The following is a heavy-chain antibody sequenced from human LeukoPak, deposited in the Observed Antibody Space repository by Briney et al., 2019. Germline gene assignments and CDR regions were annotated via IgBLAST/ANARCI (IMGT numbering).Heavy chain of an antibody. CDR3: ATPRDYGDYFWYFDL. J-gene: IGHJ2*01. Sequence: PGGSLRLSCAASGFTFSSYGMSWVRQAPGKGLEWVSAISGSGGSTYYADSVKGRFTISRDNSKNTLYLQMNSLRAEDTAVYYCATPRDYGDYFWYFDLWGRGTLVTVSS. CDR2: ISGSGGST. D-gene: IGHD4-17*01. CDR1: GFTFSSYG. V-gene: IGHV3-23*01.